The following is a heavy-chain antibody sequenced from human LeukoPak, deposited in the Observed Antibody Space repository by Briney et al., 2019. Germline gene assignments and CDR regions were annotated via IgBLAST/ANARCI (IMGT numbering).Heavy chain of an antibody. Sequence: SETLSLTCXXSGGSISNYYWSWIRQPPGKGLEWIGYMYYTGSTNYNPSLKSRVTISVDTSKNQFSLKLSSVTAADTVVYYCACSHPLGSNNDYYTPFDYWGQGTLVTVSS. D-gene: IGHD3-3*01. CDR1: GGSISNYY. J-gene: IGHJ4*02. CDR3: ACSHPLGSNNDYYTPFDY. V-gene: IGHV4-59*01. CDR2: MYYTGST.